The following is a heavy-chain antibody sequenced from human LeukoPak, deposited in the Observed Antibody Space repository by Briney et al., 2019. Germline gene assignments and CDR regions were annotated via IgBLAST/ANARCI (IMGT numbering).Heavy chain of an antibody. J-gene: IGHJ5*02. CDR2: ISAYNGNT. Sequence: ASVKVSCKASGYTFTSYGISWVRRAPGQGLEWMGWISAYNGNTNYAQKLQGRVTMTTDTSTSTAYMELRSLRSDDTAVYYCAGALPNLGGGYWFDPWGQGTLVTVSS. CDR3: AGALPNLGGGYWFDP. D-gene: IGHD2-21*01. CDR1: GYTFTSYG. V-gene: IGHV1-18*01.